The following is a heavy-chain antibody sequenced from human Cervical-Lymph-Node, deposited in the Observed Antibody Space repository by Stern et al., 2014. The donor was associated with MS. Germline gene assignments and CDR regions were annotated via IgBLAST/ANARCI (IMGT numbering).Heavy chain of an antibody. V-gene: IGHV1-46*01. CDR1: GYSFTSYY. CDR2: INPSGGST. J-gene: IGHJ6*02. Sequence: QVQLVQSGAEVKKPGASVNVSCKASGYSFTSYYIHLVRQAPGQGLEWMGIINPSGGSTSYAQKFQGRVTMTRDTSTSTVYMDLSSLRSEDTAMYYCAREVAGHRLGMMDVWGQGTTVTVSS. D-gene: IGHD6-19*01. CDR3: AREVAGHRLGMMDV.